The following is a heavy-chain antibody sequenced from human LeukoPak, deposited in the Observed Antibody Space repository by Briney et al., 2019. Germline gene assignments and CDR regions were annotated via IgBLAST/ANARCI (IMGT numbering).Heavy chain of an antibody. J-gene: IGHJ5*02. CDR1: GYTFTGYY. Sequence: ASVKVSCKASGYTFTGYYMHWVRQAPGQGLEWMGWINPNSGGTNYAQKFQGRVTMTRDTSISTAYMELSRLRSDDTAVYYCARDRAYGSGSPNWFDPWGQGTLVTVSS. CDR3: ARDRAYGSGSPNWFDP. V-gene: IGHV1-2*02. CDR2: INPNSGGT. D-gene: IGHD3-10*01.